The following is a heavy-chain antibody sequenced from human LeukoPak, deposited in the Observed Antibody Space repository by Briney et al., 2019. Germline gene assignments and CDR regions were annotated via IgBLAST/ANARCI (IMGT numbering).Heavy chain of an antibody. V-gene: IGHV4-34*01. Sequence: SETLSLTCAVYGGSFSGYYWSWIRQPPGKGLEWIGGINHSGSTNYNPSLKSRVTISVDTSKNQFSLKLSSVTAADTAVYYCARGRVTMVRGVIRYFDYWGQGTLVTVSS. D-gene: IGHD3-10*01. J-gene: IGHJ4*02. CDR3: ARGRVTMVRGVIRYFDY. CDR1: GGSFSGYY. CDR2: INHSGST.